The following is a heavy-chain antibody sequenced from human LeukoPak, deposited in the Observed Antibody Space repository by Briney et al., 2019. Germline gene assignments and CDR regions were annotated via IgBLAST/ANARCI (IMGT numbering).Heavy chain of an antibody. Sequence: SETLSLTCAVYGGSFSGYYWSWIRQPPGKGLEWIGEINHSGSTNYNPSLKSRVTISVDTSKNQFSLKLSSVTAADTAVYYCARGGWLVGGWFDPRGQGTLVTVSS. CDR3: ARGGWLVGGWFDP. CDR1: GGSFSGYY. D-gene: IGHD6-19*01. J-gene: IGHJ5*02. V-gene: IGHV4-34*01. CDR2: INHSGST.